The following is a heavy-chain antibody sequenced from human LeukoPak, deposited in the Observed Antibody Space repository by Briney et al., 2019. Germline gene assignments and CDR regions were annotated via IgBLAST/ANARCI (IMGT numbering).Heavy chain of an antibody. CDR1: GGSISSYY. D-gene: IGHD3-10*01. Sequence: SETLSLTCTVSGGSISSYYWSWIRQPPGKGLEWIGYIYYSGSTNYNPSFKSRVTISVDTSKNQFSLKLSSVTAADTAVYYCASSKYGSGSYMVYWGQGTLVTVSS. CDR3: ASSKYGSGSYMVY. V-gene: IGHV4-59*01. CDR2: IYYSGST. J-gene: IGHJ4*02.